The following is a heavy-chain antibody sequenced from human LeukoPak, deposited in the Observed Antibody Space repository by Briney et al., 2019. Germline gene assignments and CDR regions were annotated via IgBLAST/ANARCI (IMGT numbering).Heavy chain of an antibody. CDR2: IYYSGST. D-gene: IGHD3-3*01. V-gene: IGHV4-30-4*01. CDR1: GGSISSGDYY. J-gene: IGHJ5*02. Sequence: SETLSLTCTVSGGSISSGDYYWSWIRQPPGKGLEWIGYIYYSGSTYYNPSLKSRVTISVDTSKNQFSLKLSSVTAADTAVYYCARGELYYDFWSGYSSNWFDPWGQGTLVTVSS. CDR3: ARGELYYDFWSGYSSNWFDP.